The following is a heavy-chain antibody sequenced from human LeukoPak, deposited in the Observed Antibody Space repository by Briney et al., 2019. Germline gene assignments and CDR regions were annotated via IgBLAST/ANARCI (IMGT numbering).Heavy chain of an antibody. Sequence: QTGGTLRLSCAASGFTFSSYAMSWVRQAPGKGLEWVSAISGSGGSTYYADSVKGRFTISRDNSKNTLYLQMNSLRAEDTAVYYCAKGILPSTNYYYGMDVWGQGTTVTVSS. J-gene: IGHJ6*02. CDR1: GFTFSSYA. D-gene: IGHD5-18*01. V-gene: IGHV3-23*01. CDR3: AKGILPSTNYYYGMDV. CDR2: ISGSGGST.